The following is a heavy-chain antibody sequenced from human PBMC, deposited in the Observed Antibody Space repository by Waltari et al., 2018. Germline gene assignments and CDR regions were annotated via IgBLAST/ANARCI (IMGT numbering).Heavy chain of an antibody. Sequence: QVQLQQWGAGLLKPSETLSLTCAVYGGSFSGYYCSWIRQPPGKGLELLGEINHIGSTNYNPSLTRRVTISVDTSKNQFYLMLSAVTGADSVVYYCAMSTRPFIVVVVAATSCWFDPWGQGTLVTVSS. CDR2: INHIGST. J-gene: IGHJ5*02. V-gene: IGHV4-34*01. D-gene: IGHD2-15*01. CDR3: AMSTRPFIVVVVAATSCWFDP. CDR1: GGSFSGYY.